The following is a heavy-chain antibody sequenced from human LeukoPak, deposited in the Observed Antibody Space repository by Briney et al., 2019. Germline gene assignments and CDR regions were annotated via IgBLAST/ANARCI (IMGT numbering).Heavy chain of an antibody. CDR2: INSDGSST. J-gene: IGHJ4*02. CDR3: ARDFRYSPDY. CDR1: GFTFSSYW. V-gene: IGHV3-74*01. D-gene: IGHD5-12*01. Sequence: GGSLRLSCAASGFTFSSYWMHWVRQGPGEGLVWVSRINSDGSSTTYADSVKGRFTISRDNAKNTLYLQMNSLRAEDTAVYYCARDFRYSPDYWGQGTLVTVSS.